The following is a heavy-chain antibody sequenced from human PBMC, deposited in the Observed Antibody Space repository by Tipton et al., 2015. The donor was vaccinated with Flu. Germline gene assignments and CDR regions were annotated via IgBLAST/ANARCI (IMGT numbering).Heavy chain of an antibody. D-gene: IGHD3-22*01. CDR2: IHRSGNT. J-gene: IGHJ4*02. CDR3: ARADNSGYYGWPYYFDY. V-gene: IGHV4-38-2*01. CDR1: GDSIGGPYY. Sequence: TLSLTCSVSGDSIGGPYYWGWIRQPPGKGLEWIGNIHRSGNTYHNPSLKSRVTISLDKSKNRFSLRLSSVTAADTAVYYCARADNSGYYGWPYYFDYWGQGTLVAVSS.